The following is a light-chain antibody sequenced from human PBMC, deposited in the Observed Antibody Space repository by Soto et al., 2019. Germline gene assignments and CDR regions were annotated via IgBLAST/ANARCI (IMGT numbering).Light chain of an antibody. CDR2: GLS. V-gene: IGKV3-15*01. J-gene: IGKJ4*01. CDR1: QRITT. CDR3: QQYNNWVT. Sequence: EIVMTQSPATLSLSPGERATLSCRASQRITTVAWYQQKPGQAPRLLIYGLSIRAPGVPARFSVSGSGTEFTLTISSLQSEDFAVYYCQQYNNWVTFGGGTKVEI.